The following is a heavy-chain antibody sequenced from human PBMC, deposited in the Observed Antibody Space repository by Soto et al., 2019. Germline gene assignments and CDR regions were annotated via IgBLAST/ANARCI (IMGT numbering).Heavy chain of an antibody. CDR3: AGDSHYCSSTSCYFYFDY. CDR2: IWYDGSNK. J-gene: IGHJ4*02. D-gene: IGHD2-2*01. V-gene: IGHV3-33*01. CDR1: GFTFSSYG. Sequence: PGGSLRLSCAASGFTFSSYGMHWVRQAPGKGLEWVAVIWYDGSNKYYADSVKGRFTISRDNSKNTLYLQMNSLRAEDTAVYYCAGDSHYCSSTSCYFYFDYWGQGTLVTVSS.